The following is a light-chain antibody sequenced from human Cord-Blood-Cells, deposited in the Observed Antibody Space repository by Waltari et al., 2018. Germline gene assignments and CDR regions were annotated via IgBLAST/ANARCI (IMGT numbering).Light chain of an antibody. CDR1: ALPKPY. Sequence: SYELTQPPSVSVSPGQTARITCSGDALPKPYAYWYQQKPGQAPVLVIYKDSERPSGTPERFSGSSSGTTVTLTISGVQAEDEADYYCQSADSSGTWVFGGGTKLTVL. V-gene: IGLV3-25*02. J-gene: IGLJ3*02. CDR2: KDS. CDR3: QSADSSGTWV.